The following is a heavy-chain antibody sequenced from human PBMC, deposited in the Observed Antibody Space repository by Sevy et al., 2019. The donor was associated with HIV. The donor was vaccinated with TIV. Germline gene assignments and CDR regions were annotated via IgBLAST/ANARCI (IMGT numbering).Heavy chain of an antibody. D-gene: IGHD6-25*01. J-gene: IGHJ6*03. CDR2: ISYDGSNK. V-gene: IGHV3-30-3*01. Sequence: GGSLRLSCAASGFTFSSYAMHWVRQAPGKGLEWVAVISYDGSNKYCADSVKGRFTISRDNSKNTLYLQMNSLRAEDTAVYYCAGLTAAAVDYYYYMDVWGKGTTVTVSS. CDR1: GFTFSSYA. CDR3: AGLTAAAVDYYYYMDV.